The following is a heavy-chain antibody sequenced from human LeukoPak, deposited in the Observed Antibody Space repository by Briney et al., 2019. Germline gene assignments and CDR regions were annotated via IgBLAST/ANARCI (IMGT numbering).Heavy chain of an antibody. CDR2: INHRGST. J-gene: IGHJ4*02. Sequence: KPPETLSLTCAVYDGSFTGYFWNWIRQTPGKGLEWIGEINHRGSTNNNPSLKSRLTISLDTSKNQFSLRLTSVTAADTGVYFCARDPTTVMTVPWYFDTWGQGTLVTVSS. CDR3: ARDPTTVMTVPWYFDT. V-gene: IGHV4-34*01. CDR1: DGSFTGYF. D-gene: IGHD4-11*01.